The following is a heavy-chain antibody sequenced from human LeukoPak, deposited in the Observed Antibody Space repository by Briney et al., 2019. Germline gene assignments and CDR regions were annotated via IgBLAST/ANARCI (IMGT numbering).Heavy chain of an antibody. CDR2: VSGSGGST. Sequence: GGSLRLSCAASGFTFSSYAMSWVRQAPGKGLEWVSAVSGSGGSTYYADSVKGRFTISRDNSKNTLYLQMNSLRAEDTAVYYCAKTGSTAPHYYGMDVWGKGTTVTVSS. V-gene: IGHV3-23*01. J-gene: IGHJ6*04. CDR1: GFTFSSYA. CDR3: AKTGSTAPHYYGMDV. D-gene: IGHD2-2*01.